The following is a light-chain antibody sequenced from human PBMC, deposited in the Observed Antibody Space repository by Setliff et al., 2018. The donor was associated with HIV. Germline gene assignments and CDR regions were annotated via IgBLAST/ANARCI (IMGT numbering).Light chain of an antibody. CDR2: DVS. Sequence: QSALTQPASVSGSPGQSITISCTGTSSDVGAYSYVSWYQQHPGKAPKLMIYDVSNRPSGVSNRFSGSKSGNTASLTISGLQAEDEADYYCSSYTSSYTFVFGTGTKVTVL. CDR1: SSDVGAYSY. J-gene: IGLJ1*01. V-gene: IGLV2-14*03. CDR3: SSYTSSYTFV.